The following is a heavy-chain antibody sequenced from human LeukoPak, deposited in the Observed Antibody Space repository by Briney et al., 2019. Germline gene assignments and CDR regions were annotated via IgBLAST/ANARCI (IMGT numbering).Heavy chain of an antibody. CDR2: ISWNSGSI. D-gene: IGHD2-2*01. CDR1: GFTFDDYA. V-gene: IGHV3-9*01. CDR3: AKGQLRMAAEFDY. J-gene: IGHJ4*02. Sequence: GGSLRLSCAASGFTFDDYAMHCVLQAPGKGLEWFSGISWNSGSIGYADSVKGRLTISRDNAKNSLYLQMNSLRAEDTALYYCAKGQLRMAAEFDYWGQGTLVTVSS.